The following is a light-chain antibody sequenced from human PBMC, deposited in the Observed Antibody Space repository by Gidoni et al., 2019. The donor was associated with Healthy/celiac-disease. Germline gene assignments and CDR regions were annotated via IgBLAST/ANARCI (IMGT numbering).Light chain of an antibody. V-gene: IGKV1-39*01. CDR3: QQSYSTPPGFT. CDR2: AAS. Sequence: EIQMTQSPSSLSASVGDRVTITCRASQSISSYLNWYQQKPGKAPKLLIYAASSLQSGVPSRFSVSGSGTDFTLTISSLQPEDFATYYCQQSYSTPPGFTFGPGTKVDIK. CDR1: QSISSY. J-gene: IGKJ3*01.